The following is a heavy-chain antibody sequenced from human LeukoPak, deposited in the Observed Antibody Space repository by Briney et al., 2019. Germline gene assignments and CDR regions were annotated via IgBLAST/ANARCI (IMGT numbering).Heavy chain of an antibody. Sequence: RGSLRLSCAASGFTVSNNYMGWVRQAPAKGLEWVSVIYSVGSTYYADSVRGRFTISRDNSKNTLYLQMNSLRVEDTAVYYCARPPPKYSTRDYMDVWGKGTTVTVSS. V-gene: IGHV3-66*04. J-gene: IGHJ6*03. CDR2: IYSVGST. CDR1: GFTVSNNY. CDR3: ARPPPKYSTRDYMDV. D-gene: IGHD6-13*01.